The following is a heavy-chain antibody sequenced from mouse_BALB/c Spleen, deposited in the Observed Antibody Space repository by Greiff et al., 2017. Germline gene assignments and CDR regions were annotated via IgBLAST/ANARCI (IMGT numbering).Heavy chain of an antibody. Sequence: EVKLVESGGGLVQPGGSLKLSCAASGFTFSSYTMSWVRQTPEKRLEWVAYISNGGGSTYYPDTVKGRFTISRDNAKNTLYLQMSSLKSEDTAMYYCARQGDDGYYVEFAYWGQGTLVTVSA. V-gene: IGHV5-12-2*01. J-gene: IGHJ3*01. CDR1: GFTFSSYT. CDR3: ARQGDDGYYVEFAY. D-gene: IGHD2-3*01. CDR2: ISNGGGST.